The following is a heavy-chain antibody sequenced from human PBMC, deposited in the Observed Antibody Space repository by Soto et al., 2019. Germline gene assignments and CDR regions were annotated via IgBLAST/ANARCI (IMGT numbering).Heavy chain of an antibody. CDR1: GGTFRSYA. D-gene: IGHD3-16*01. Sequence: SVKVSCKASGGTFRSYAISWVRQAPGQGLEWMGGIIPIFGTANYAQKFQGRVTITADESTSTAYMELSSLRSEDTAVYYCARTVFRTGGARESEAFDIWGQGTMVTVSS. J-gene: IGHJ3*02. V-gene: IGHV1-69*13. CDR2: IIPIFGTA. CDR3: ARTVFRTGGARESEAFDI.